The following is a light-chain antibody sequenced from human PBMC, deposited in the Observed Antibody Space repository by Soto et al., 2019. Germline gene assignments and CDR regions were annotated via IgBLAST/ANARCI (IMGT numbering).Light chain of an antibody. V-gene: IGLV3-21*02. Sequence: SYELTQPPSVSVAPGQTATITCGGNNIVTKSVHWYQQKPGQAPVLVVYDDSDRPSGIPERFSGSVSGNTATLAITWVEAGDEADYYCQVWDTSDLPRVEFGGGTKVTVL. CDR1: NIVTKS. CDR2: DDS. CDR3: QVWDTSDLPRVE. J-gene: IGLJ2*01.